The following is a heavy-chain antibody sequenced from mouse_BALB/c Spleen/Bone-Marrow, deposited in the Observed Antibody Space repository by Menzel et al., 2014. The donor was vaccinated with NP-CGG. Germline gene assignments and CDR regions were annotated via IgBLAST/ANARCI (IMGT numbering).Heavy chain of an antibody. V-gene: IGHV5-17*02. CDR3: ARRGSNHWYFDV. CDR2: ISSGSSII. J-gene: IGHJ1*01. CDR1: GFTFSSFG. Sequence: EVQLVESGGGLVQPGGSRKLSCAASGFTFSSFGMHWVRQAPEKGLEWVAYISSGSSIIYYADTVKGRFTISRDNPKNTLFLQMTSLRSEDTAMYYCARRGSNHWYFDVWGAGLTVTVSS. D-gene: IGHD1-1*01.